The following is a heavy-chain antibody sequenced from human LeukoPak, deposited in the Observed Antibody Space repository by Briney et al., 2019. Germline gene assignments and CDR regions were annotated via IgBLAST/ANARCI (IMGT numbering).Heavy chain of an antibody. J-gene: IGHJ3*02. D-gene: IGHD5-12*01. CDR2: IYSGGST. Sequence: PGGSLRLSCAASGFTVSSNYMSWVRQAPGKGLEWVSVIYSGGSTYHADSVKGRFTISRDNSKNTLYLQMNSLRAEDTAVYYCARQWQKGAFDIWGQGTMVAVSS. V-gene: IGHV3-66*04. CDR1: GFTVSSNY. CDR3: ARQWQKGAFDI.